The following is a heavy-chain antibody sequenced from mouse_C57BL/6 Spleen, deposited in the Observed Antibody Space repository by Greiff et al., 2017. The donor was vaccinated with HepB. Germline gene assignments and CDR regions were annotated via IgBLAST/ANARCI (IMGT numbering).Heavy chain of an antibody. D-gene: IGHD2-14*01. J-gene: IGHJ1*03. V-gene: IGHV1-42*01. Sequence: VQLQQSGPELVKPGASVKISCKASGYSFTGYYMNWVKQSPEKSLEWIGEINPSTGGTTYKQKFKAKATLTVDKSSSTAYMQLKSLTSEDSAVYDCARWGTDRYFDVWGTGTTVTVSS. CDR2: INPSTGGT. CDR1: GYSFTGYY. CDR3: ARWGTDRYFDV.